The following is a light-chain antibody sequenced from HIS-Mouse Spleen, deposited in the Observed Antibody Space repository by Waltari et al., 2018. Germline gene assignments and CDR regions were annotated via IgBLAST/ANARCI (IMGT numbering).Light chain of an antibody. Sequence: IVLTQSPATLSLSPGEGATLSCRASQSVSSYLAWYQQKPGQAPRLLIYDASNRATGIPARFSGSGSGTDFTLTISSLEPEDFAVYYCQQRSNWPLLTFGGGTKVEIK. CDR2: DAS. CDR1: QSVSSY. CDR3: QQRSNWPLLT. J-gene: IGKJ4*01. V-gene: IGKV3-11*01.